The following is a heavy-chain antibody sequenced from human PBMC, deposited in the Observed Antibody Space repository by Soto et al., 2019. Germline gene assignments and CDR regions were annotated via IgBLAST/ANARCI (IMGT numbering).Heavy chain of an antibody. CDR2: MNPNSGNT. J-gene: IGHJ6*02. Sequence: QVQLVQSWAEVKKPGASVKVSCKASGYTFTSYDINWVRQATGQGLEWMGWMNPNSGNTGYAQKFQGRVTMTRNTSISTAYMELSSLRSEDTAVYYCARAELGYCSSTSCYALYYYYYGIDVRGQGTTVTVSS. CDR3: ARAELGYCSSTSCYALYYYYYGIDV. V-gene: IGHV1-8*01. CDR1: GYTFTSYD. D-gene: IGHD2-2*01.